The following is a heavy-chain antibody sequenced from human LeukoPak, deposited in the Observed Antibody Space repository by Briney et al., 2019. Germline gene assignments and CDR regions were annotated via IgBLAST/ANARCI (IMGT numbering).Heavy chain of an antibody. J-gene: IGHJ6*03. Sequence: SETLSLTCTVSGDSINNNNYYWGWIRQPPGKGLEWIGNIYYNGRTYYSPSLKSRGTISVDTSNNQFSLKLSSVTAADTAVYYCARLVRGRSSSSSWYYYMDVWGKGTTVTVSS. D-gene: IGHD6-13*01. V-gene: IGHV4-39*01. CDR1: GDSINNNNYY. CDR2: IYYNGRT. CDR3: ARLVRGRSSSSSWYYYMDV.